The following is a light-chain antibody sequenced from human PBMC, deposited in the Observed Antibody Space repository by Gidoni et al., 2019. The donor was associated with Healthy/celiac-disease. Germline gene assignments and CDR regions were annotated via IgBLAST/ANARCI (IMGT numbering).Light chain of an antibody. V-gene: IGKV1-27*01. CDR2: AAS. CDR3: QKYNSAPLT. Sequence: DIQLTQSPSSLSASVGDRVTITCRAIQGISNYLAWYQHKAGKVPKILIYAASTLQSGVPSRLSGSGSGTDFTLTISSLQPEDVATYYCQKYNSAPLTFGGGTKVEIK. CDR1: QGISNY. J-gene: IGKJ4*01.